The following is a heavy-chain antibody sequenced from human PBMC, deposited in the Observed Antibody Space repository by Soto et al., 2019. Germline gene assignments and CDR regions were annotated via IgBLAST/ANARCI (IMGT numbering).Heavy chain of an antibody. V-gene: IGHV3-48*03. CDR3: ARFVGFGDDFDY. CDR1: GFTFSSYE. D-gene: IGHD1-26*01. J-gene: IGHJ4*02. CDR2: ISSSGSTI. Sequence: EVQLVESGGGLVQPGGSLRLSCAASGFTFSSYEMNWVRQAPGKGLEWVSYISSSGSTIYYADSVKGRFTISRDNAKNTLYLQMNSLRAEDTAVYYCARFVGFGDDFDYWGQGTLVTVSS.